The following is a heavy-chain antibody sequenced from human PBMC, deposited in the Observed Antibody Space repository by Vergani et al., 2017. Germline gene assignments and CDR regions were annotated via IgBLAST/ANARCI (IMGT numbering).Heavy chain of an antibody. V-gene: IGHV1-69*01. D-gene: IGHD4-11*01. Sequence: QVQLVQSGAEVKKPGSSVKVSCKASGGTFSSYALSWVRQAPGQGLEWMGGIIPIFGTANYAQEFQGRVTITADEATSTAYMELSSLGSEDTAVYYCARARGAVTTMEAYYYYMDVWGKGTTVTVSS. CDR3: ARARGAVTTMEAYYYYMDV. CDR2: IIPIFGTA. CDR1: GGTFSSYA. J-gene: IGHJ6*03.